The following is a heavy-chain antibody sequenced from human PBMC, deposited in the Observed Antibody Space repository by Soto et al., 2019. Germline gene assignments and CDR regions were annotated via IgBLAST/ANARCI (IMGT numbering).Heavy chain of an antibody. J-gene: IGHJ5*02. CDR1: GGTFSSYA. V-gene: IGHV1-69*13. Sequence: VASVKVSCKASGGTFSSYAISWVRQAPGQGLEWMGGIIPIFGTANYAQKFQGRVTITADESTSTAYMELSSLRSEDTAVYYCARGSDCSSTSCSNNWFDPWGQGTLVTVSS. CDR2: IIPIFGTA. D-gene: IGHD2-2*01. CDR3: ARGSDCSSTSCSNNWFDP.